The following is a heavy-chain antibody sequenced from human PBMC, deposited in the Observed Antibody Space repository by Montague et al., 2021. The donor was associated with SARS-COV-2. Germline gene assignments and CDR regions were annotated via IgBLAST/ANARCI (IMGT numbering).Heavy chain of an antibody. CDR1: GFTFTDYY. Sequence: SLRLSCATSGFTFTDYYMSWIRQAPGKGLEWISYMSIDNFYATYAGSVEGRFTISRDNAKDSLYLQMDSLKAEDTAVYYCARLSVTKPDNFYYYNGTDFWGQGTTVIVSS. D-gene: IGHD1-14*01. J-gene: IGHJ6*02. V-gene: IGHV3-11*03. CDR2: MSIDNFYA. CDR3: ARLSVTKPDNFYYYNGTDF.